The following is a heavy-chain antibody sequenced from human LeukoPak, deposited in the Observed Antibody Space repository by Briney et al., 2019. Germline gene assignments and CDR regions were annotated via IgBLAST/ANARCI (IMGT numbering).Heavy chain of an antibody. Sequence: SETLSLTCTVSGGSISSYYWSWIRQPPGKGLEWIGNIYYSGSTNYNPSLKSRVTISVDTSKNQFSLKLSSVTAADTAVHYCARASGYSSSWYDYWGQGTLVTVSS. CDR1: GGSISSYY. CDR2: IYYSGST. D-gene: IGHD6-13*01. CDR3: ARASGYSSSWYDY. J-gene: IGHJ4*02. V-gene: IGHV4-59*01.